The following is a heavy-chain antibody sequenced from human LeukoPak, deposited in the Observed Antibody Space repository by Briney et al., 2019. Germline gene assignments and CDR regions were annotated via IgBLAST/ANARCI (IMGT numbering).Heavy chain of an antibody. J-gene: IGHJ5*02. CDR3: ARDVQSGSLDP. CDR1: GFTLSRYT. V-gene: IGHV3-30*04. D-gene: IGHD3-3*01. Sequence: GGSLRLFCAPSGFTLSRYTELWARQAPGKGLEWVAFVLYDGSDQYYADSVKGRFTISRDNSKNTVYLQMNSLTVEDTAVYYCARDVQSGSLDPWGQGTLVTVSS. CDR2: VLYDGSDQ.